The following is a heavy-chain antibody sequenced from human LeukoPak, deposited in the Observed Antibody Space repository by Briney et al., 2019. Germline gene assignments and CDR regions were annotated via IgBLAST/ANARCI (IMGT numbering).Heavy chain of an antibody. CDR3: ARDPTEYYDFWSGYAVSRDAFDI. CDR2: IIPIFGTA. V-gene: IGHV1-69*13. J-gene: IGHJ3*02. Sequence: ASVKVSCKASGGTFSSYAISWVRQAPGKGLEWMGGIIPIFGTANYAQKFQGRVTITADESTSTAYMELSSLRSEDTAVYYCARDPTEYYDFWSGYAVSRDAFDIWGQGTIVTVSS. D-gene: IGHD3-3*01. CDR1: GGTFSSYA.